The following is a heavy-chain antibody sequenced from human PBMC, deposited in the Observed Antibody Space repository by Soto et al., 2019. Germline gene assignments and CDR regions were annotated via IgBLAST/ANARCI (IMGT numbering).Heavy chain of an antibody. V-gene: IGHV4-31*03. J-gene: IGHJ6*02. D-gene: IGHD6-13*01. Sequence: KPSETLSLTCTVSGGSISSGGYYWSWIRQHPGKGLEWIGYIYYSGSTYYNPSLKSRVTISVDTSKNQFSLKLSSVTAADTAVYYCARHSSSWPAPDYYGMDVWGQGTTVTVSS. CDR2: IYYSGST. CDR3: ARHSSSWPAPDYYGMDV. CDR1: GGSISSGGYY.